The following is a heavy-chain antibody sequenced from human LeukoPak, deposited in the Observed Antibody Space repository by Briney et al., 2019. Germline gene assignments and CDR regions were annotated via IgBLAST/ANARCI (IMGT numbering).Heavy chain of an antibody. J-gene: IGHJ3*02. CDR2: IYYSGST. V-gene: IGHV4-59*12. CDR1: GGSFSGYY. D-gene: IGHD3-10*01. Sequence: SETLSLTCAVYGGSFSGYYWSWIRQPPGKGLEWIGYIYYSGSTNYNPSLKSRVTISVDTSKNQFSLKLSSVTAADTAVYYCARAGMVRGVILAFDIWGQGTMVTVSS. CDR3: ARAGMVRGVILAFDI.